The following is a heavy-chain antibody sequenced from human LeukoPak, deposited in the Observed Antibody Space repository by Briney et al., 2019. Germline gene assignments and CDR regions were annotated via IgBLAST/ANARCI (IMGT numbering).Heavy chain of an antibody. CDR2: IYYSGST. CDR3: ARGNPGYSSGWTHAFDI. CDR1: GGSISSDNYY. D-gene: IGHD6-19*01. V-gene: IGHV4-61*01. Sequence: SETLSLTCTVSGGSISSDNYYWSWIRQPPGKGLEWIGYIYYSGSTNYNPSLKSRVTISVDTSKNQFSLKLSSVTAADTAVYYCARGNPGYSSGWTHAFDIWGQGTMVTVSS. J-gene: IGHJ3*02.